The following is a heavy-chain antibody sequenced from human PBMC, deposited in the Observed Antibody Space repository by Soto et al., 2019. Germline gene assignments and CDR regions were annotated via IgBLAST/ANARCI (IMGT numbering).Heavy chain of an antibody. CDR3: ARVADSGGYSP. J-gene: IGHJ5*02. CDR2: IYYSGST. V-gene: IGHV4-39*07. D-gene: IGHD3-22*01. CDR1: GGSISSSSYY. Sequence: SETLSLTCTVSGGSISSSSYYWGWIRQPPGKGLEWIGNIYYSGSTYYNPSLKSRVTISVDTSKNQFSLKLSSVTAADTAVYYCARVADSGGYSPWGQGTLVTVSS.